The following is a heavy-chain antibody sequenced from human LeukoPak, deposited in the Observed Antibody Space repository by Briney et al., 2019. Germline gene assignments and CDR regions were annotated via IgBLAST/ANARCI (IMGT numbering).Heavy chain of an antibody. Sequence: GGSLRLSCAASGFTFSTYWMHWVRQAPGQGLVWVSLINTDGSTTNYADSVKGRFTLSRDNAKDTLHLQMNSLTAEDTAVYYCARGARGSGTASDYWGQGTLVTVSS. J-gene: IGHJ4*02. CDR2: INTDGSTT. CDR3: ARGARGSGTASDY. V-gene: IGHV3-74*01. D-gene: IGHD3-10*01. CDR1: GFTFSTYW.